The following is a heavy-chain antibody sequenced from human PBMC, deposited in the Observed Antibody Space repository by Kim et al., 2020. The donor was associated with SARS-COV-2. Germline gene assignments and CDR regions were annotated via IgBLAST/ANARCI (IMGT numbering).Heavy chain of an antibody. CDR2: ISSSSSYI. CDR3: ARGGRGYSYGDQFDP. J-gene: IGHJ5*02. CDR1: GFTFSSYS. V-gene: IGHV3-21*01. Sequence: GGSLRLSCAASGFTFSSYSMNWVRQAPGKGLEWVSSISSSSSYIYYADSVKGRFTISRDNAKNSLYLQMNSLRAEDTAVYYCARGGRGYSYGDQFDPWGQGTLVTVSS. D-gene: IGHD5-18*01.